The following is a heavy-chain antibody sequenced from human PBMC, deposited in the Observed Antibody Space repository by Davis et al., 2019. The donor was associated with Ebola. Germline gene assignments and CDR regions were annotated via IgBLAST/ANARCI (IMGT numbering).Heavy chain of an antibody. Sequence: LRLSCTVSGGSISSGGYYWSWIRQHPGKGLEWIGYIYYSGSTYYNPSLKSRVTISVDTSKNQFSLKLSSVTAADTAVYYCARDHTRGMDVWGQGTTVTVSS. CDR1: GGSISSGGYY. D-gene: IGHD5-18*01. V-gene: IGHV4-31*03. CDR2: IYYSGST. J-gene: IGHJ6*02. CDR3: ARDHTRGMDV.